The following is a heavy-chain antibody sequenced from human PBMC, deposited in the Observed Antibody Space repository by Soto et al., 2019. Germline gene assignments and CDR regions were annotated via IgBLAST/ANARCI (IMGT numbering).Heavy chain of an antibody. D-gene: IGHD2-15*01. CDR3: ASRFCSGGSCYFSFDY. CDR2: IIPILGIA. Sequence: SVKVSCKASGGTFSSYTISWVRQAPGQGLEWMGRIIPILGIANYAQKFQGRVTITADKSTSTAYMELSSLRSEDTAVYYCASRFCSGGSCYFSFDYWGQGTLVTVSS. V-gene: IGHV1-69*02. CDR1: GGTFSSYT. J-gene: IGHJ4*02.